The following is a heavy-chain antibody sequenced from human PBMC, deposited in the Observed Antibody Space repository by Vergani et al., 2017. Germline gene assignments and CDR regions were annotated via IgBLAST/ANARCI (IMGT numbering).Heavy chain of an antibody. CDR3: AKAGSVASESLQYNFYMDV. J-gene: IGHJ6*03. Sequence: QVQLVETGGGVVQPGGSLRLYCATSGFSFNTYGAHWVRQAPGKELEWVAVISTDGTKKYYGDSVKGRFTISRDNSKKTLDLQMNSLRTEDSAVYYCAKAGSVASESLQYNFYMDVWGKGTTVTVS. CDR2: ISTDGTKK. V-gene: IGHV3-30*18. CDR1: GFSFNTYG. D-gene: IGHD5-24*01.